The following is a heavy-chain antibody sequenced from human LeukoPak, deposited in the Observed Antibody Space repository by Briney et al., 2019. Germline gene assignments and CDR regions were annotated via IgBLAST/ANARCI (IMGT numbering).Heavy chain of an antibody. V-gene: IGHV3-64D*06. CDR1: GFTFSSYA. Sequence: GGSLRLSCSASGFTFSSYAMHWVRQAPGKGLEYVCGIKSSGNNIYYADSVRGRSIVSRDNTKNMLHLQMSSLRPEDTAVYYCVRGPEYSYGILDYWGQGTLVTVSS. CDR2: IKSSGNNI. CDR3: VRGPEYSYGILDY. J-gene: IGHJ4*02. D-gene: IGHD5-18*01.